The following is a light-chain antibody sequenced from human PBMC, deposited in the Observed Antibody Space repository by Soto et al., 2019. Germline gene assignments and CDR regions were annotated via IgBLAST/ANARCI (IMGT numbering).Light chain of an antibody. CDR2: GAS. Sequence: EIVLTQSPGTLSLSPGERATLSCRASQGFSSSFLAWYQQKPGQAPRLLIYGASRRATGIPDRFSGSGSGTDFTITISRLEPEDVAVYYCQEYGSSRTFGQGTKEESK. CDR3: QEYGSSRT. J-gene: IGKJ1*01. CDR1: QGFSSSF. V-gene: IGKV3-20*01.